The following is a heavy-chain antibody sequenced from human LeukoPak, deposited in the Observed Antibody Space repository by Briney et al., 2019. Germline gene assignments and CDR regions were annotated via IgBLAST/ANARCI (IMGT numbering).Heavy chain of an antibody. J-gene: IGHJ4*02. D-gene: IGHD4-17*01. CDR1: GFTFDDYA. CDR3: AKEGDYGDYYYFDY. V-gene: IGHV3-9*01. CDR2: ISWNSGSI. Sequence: GGSLRLSCAASGFTFDDYAMHWVRHAPGKGLEWVSGISWNSGSIGYADSVKGRFTISRDNAKNSLYLQMNSLRAEDTALYYCAKEGDYGDYYYFDYWGQGTLVTVSS.